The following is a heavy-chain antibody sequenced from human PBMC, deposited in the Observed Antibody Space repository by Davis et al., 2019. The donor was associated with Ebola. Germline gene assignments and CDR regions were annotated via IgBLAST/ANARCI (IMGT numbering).Heavy chain of an antibody. J-gene: IGHJ5*02. CDR2: IIPIFGTA. CDR1: GGTFSSYA. D-gene: IGHD3-10*01. CDR3: ARDMGMVQEANWFDP. Sequence: AASVKVSCKASGGTFSSYAISWVRQAPGQGLEWMGGIIPIFGTANYAQKFQGRVTITADKSTSTAYMELRNLRSDDTAVYYCARDMGMVQEANWFDPWGQGTLVTVSS. V-gene: IGHV1-69*06.